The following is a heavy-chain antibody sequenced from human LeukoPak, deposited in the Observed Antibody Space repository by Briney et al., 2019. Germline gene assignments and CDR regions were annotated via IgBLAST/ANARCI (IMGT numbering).Heavy chain of an antibody. Sequence: SETLSLTCTVSGGSISSYYWSWIRQPAGKGLEWIGRIYTSGSTNYNPSLKSRVTISVDTSKNQFSLKLSSVTAADTAVYYCAREAPGVVVVAATPYYFDYWGQGTLVTVSS. CDR3: AREAPGVVVVAATPYYFDY. V-gene: IGHV4-4*07. D-gene: IGHD2-15*01. J-gene: IGHJ4*02. CDR2: IYTSGST. CDR1: GGSISSYY.